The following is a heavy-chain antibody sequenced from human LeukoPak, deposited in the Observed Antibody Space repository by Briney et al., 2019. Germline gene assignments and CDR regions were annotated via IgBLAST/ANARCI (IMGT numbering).Heavy chain of an antibody. J-gene: IGHJ4*02. Sequence: AVQVSCKACVGTFSSYTISWVRQAPGQGLAWMGRIIPILGIANYEQKFQGRVTITADKSTSTAYMELSSLRSEAAAVYYCARRYCSSSSCFLDYWGQGTLVTASA. CDR1: VGTFSSYT. CDR2: IIPILGIA. V-gene: IGHV1-69*02. CDR3: ARRYCSSSSCFLDY. D-gene: IGHD2-2*01.